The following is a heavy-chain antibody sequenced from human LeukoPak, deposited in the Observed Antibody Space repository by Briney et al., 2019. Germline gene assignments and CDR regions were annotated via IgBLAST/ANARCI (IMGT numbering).Heavy chain of an antibody. V-gene: IGHV3-48*01. D-gene: IGHD2-15*01. J-gene: IGHJ6*03. CDR1: GFTFSSYA. Sequence: GGSLRLSCAASGFTFSSYAMSWVRQAPGKGLEWVSYISSSSSTIYYADSVKGRFTISRDNAKNSLYLQMNSLRAEDTAVYYCARDATIVVVVAATRDYYYYMDVWGKGTTVTVSS. CDR3: ARDATIVVVVAATRDYYYYMDV. CDR2: ISSSSSTI.